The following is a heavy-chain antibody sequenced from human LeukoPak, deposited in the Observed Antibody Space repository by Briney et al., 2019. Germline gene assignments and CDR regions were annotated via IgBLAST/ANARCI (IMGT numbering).Heavy chain of an antibody. CDR1: GVSINNYY. V-gene: IGHV4-59*01. CDR2: IYYSGYT. D-gene: IGHD6-19*01. CDR3: ASSKTNGDSSGWYAWFDP. J-gene: IGHJ5*02. Sequence: RTSETLSLTCTVSGVSINNYYWSWIRQPPGKGLEWMGYIYYSGYTNYNPSLKSRVTISVDTSKNQFSLKLSSVTAADTAVYYCASSKTNGDSSGWYAWFDPWGQGTLVTVSS.